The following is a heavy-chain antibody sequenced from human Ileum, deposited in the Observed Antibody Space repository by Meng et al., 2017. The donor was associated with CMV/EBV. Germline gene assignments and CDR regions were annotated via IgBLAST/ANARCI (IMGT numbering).Heavy chain of an antibody. V-gene: IGHV3-30-3*01. CDR1: GFTFSSYT. D-gene: IGHD3-3*02. J-gene: IGHJ4*02. Sequence: GESLKISCAASGFTFSSYTMHWVRQAPGKGLEWVAIISYDGTNKYYADSVKGRFTISRDNSKNTLYLQMNSLRAEDTAVYYCARDSGYQDFWSGYADYWGQGTLVTVSS. CDR3: ARDSGYQDFWSGYADY. CDR2: ISYDGTNK.